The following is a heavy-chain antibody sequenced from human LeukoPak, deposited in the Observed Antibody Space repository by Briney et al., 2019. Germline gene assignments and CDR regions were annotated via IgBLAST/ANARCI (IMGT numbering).Heavy chain of an antibody. J-gene: IGHJ4*02. CDR3: AKDLINWNYMAYFDY. CDR2: MSGSSNYI. D-gene: IGHD1-7*01. V-gene: IGHV3-21*04. CDR1: GFILSSYS. Sequence: GGSLRLSCAASGFILSSYSINWVRQAPGKGLEWVSCMSGSSNYIYYTDSVKGRFTISRDNSKNTLYLQMNSLRAEDTAVYYCAKDLINWNYMAYFDYWGQGTLVTVSS.